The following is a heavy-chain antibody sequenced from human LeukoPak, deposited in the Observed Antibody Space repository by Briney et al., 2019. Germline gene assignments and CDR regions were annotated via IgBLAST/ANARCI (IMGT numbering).Heavy chain of an antibody. CDR3: AKDVYGDYGGLDY. J-gene: IGHJ4*02. CDR2: IRGSDGST. D-gene: IGHD4-17*01. V-gene: IGHV3-23*01. CDR1: GFTFSTYA. Sequence: GGSLRLSCAAAGFTFSTYALSWVRQAPGNGLEWVSSIRGSDGSTYYADSVKGRFAISRDNSKNTLYLQMNSLRAEDTAVYYCAKDVYGDYGGLDYWGQGTLVTVSS.